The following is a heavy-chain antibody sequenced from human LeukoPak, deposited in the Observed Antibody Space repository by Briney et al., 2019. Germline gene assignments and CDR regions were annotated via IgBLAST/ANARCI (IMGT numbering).Heavy chain of an antibody. V-gene: IGHV4-34*01. J-gene: IGHJ6*03. CDR1: GGSFSGYY. CDR2: MNPSGST. CDR3: ARGRQDVTMIVVIMTAVSYYLDV. D-gene: IGHD3-22*01. Sequence: PSETLSLTCAVYGGSFSGYYWTWIRHTPEKGLGWIGEMNPSGSTNYNPSLKSRVTISVDTSKNQFSLTLSSVTAADTAVYYCARGRQDVTMIVVIMTAVSYYLDVWGKGTTVTVS.